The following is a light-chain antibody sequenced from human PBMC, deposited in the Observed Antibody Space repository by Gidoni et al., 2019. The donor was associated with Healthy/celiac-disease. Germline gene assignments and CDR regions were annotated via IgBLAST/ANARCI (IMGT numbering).Light chain of an antibody. J-gene: IGKJ1*01. CDR2: GAS. V-gene: IGKV3-20*01. Sequence: EIVLTPSPGTLSLSPGERATLSCRASQSVSSSYLAWYQQKPGQAPRLLIYGASSRATGIPDRFRGSGSGTDFTLTISRLEPEDFAVYYCQQYGSSPRGTFGQGTKVEIK. CDR1: QSVSSSY. CDR3: QQYGSSPRGT.